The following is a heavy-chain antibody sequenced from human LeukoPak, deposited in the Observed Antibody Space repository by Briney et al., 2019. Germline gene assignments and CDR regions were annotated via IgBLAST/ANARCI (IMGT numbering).Heavy chain of an antibody. D-gene: IGHD1-14*01. CDR2: ISGSGANT. J-gene: IGHJ3*02. CDR3: TKPGRTDAFDI. Sequence: GGSLRLSCAASGFTFNNYAMNWVRQAPGKGLEWVSSISGSGANTYYADSVKGRFTISRDNSKNTLYLQMYSLRAEDTAVYYCTKPGRTDAFDIWGQGTMVTVSS. V-gene: IGHV3-23*01. CDR1: GFTFNNYA.